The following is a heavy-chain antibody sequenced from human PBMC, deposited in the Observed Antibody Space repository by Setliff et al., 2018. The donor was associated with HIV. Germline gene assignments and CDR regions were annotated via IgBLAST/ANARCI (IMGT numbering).Heavy chain of an antibody. CDR2: IYSDGST. J-gene: IGHJ4*02. Sequence: QPGGSLRLSCVASGFTFSSYCMDWFRQAPGKGLEWVSTIYSDGSTYHADSVNGRFTLSRDISENALYLQIDSLRPEDTAVYYCARLRLYNSALDYWGQGTLVTVSS. CDR1: GFTFSSYC. D-gene: IGHD3-10*01. V-gene: IGHV3-66*02. CDR3: ARLRLYNSALDY.